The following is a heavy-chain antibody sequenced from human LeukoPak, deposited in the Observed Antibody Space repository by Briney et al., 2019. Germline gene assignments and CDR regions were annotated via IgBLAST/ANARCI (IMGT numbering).Heavy chain of an antibody. J-gene: IGHJ4*02. CDR2: ISGSGGST. Sequence: GGSLRLSCAASRFTFSGYAMSWVRQAPGKGLEWVSAISGSGGSTYYADSVKGRFTISRDNSKNTLYLQMNSLRAEDTAVYYCAKDLRSGSNYGFFDYWGQGTLVTVSS. CDR1: RFTFSGYA. D-gene: IGHD3-10*01. CDR3: AKDLRSGSNYGFFDY. V-gene: IGHV3-23*01.